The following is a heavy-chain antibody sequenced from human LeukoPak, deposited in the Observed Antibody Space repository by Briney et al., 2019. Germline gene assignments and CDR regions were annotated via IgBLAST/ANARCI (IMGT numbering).Heavy chain of an antibody. CDR1: GGTFSSYA. CDR2: ISANNGNT. V-gene: IGHV1-18*01. J-gene: IGHJ4*02. D-gene: IGHD2-2*01. Sequence: ASVKVSCKASGGTFSSYAISWVRQAPGQGLERMGWISANNGNTNYAQKLQGRVTVTTDTSTSTAYMELRSLRSDDTAVYYCARGSVVVPAPIDYWGQGTLVTVSS. CDR3: ARGSVVVPAPIDY.